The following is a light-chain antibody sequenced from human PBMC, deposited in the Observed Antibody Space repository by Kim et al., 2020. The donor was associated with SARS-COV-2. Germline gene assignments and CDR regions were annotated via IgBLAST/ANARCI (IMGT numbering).Light chain of an antibody. J-gene: IGLJ2*01. CDR2: STN. CDR3: TSRDSNGNKMV. CDR1: SLRRYY. V-gene: IGLV3-19*01. Sequence: SSELTQDPAVSVALGQTVRITCQGDSLRRYYASWYQQKPGQAQRLVIYSTNKRPSGIPDRFSGSSPGNTASLTITGAQAEDEADYYCTSRDSNGNKMVFGGGTQLTVL.